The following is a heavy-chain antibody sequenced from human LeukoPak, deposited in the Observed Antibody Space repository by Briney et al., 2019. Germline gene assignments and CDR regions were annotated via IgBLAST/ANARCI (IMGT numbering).Heavy chain of an antibody. CDR1: GRSISSGGYS. CDR2: IYHSGST. D-gene: IGHD3-10*01. CDR3: ARGVYGSGRYYSPEPFFDY. J-gene: IGHJ4*02. V-gene: IGHV4-30-2*01. Sequence: SQTLSLTCAVSGRSISSGGYSWSWIRQPPGKGLEWIGYIYHSGSTYYNPSLKSRVTISVDRSKNQFSLTLSSVTAADTAVYYCARGVYGSGRYYSPEPFFDYWGQGTLVTVSS.